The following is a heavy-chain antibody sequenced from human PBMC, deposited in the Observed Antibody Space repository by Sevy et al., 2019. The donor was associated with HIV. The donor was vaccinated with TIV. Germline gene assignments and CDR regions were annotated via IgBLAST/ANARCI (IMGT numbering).Heavy chain of an antibody. CDR3: ARGPHYYYDSSSFFEY. CDR2: IISSGDTI. CDR1: GFTFSSYA. Sequence: GGSLRLSCAASGFTFSSYALSWVRQAPGKGLEWVSSIISSGDTIYYADSVKGRFTVSRDNAKNSLFLQMNSLRAEDTAIYYCARGPHYYYDSSSFFEYWGQGTLVTVSS. V-gene: IGHV3-48*03. D-gene: IGHD3-22*01. J-gene: IGHJ4*02.